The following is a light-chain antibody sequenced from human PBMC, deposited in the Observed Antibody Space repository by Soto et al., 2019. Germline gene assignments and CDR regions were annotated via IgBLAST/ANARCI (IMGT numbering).Light chain of an antibody. CDR3: CSYAGDYMFV. CDR1: NXDLGSYNL. Sequence: QSVLTQPASVSGSPGQSITISCTGTNXDLGSYNLVSWFQQHPGKVPKVMIYEGTKWPSGVSDRFSGSKSDNTASLTISGLQAEDEGDYYCCSYAGDYMFVFGTGTKVTVL. CDR2: EGT. V-gene: IGLV2-23*01. J-gene: IGLJ1*01.